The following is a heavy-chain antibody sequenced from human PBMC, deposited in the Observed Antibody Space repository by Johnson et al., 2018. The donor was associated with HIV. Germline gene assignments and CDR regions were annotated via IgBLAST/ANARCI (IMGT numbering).Heavy chain of an antibody. CDR3: ARDGYCSSTSCYDDAFDI. J-gene: IGHJ3*02. D-gene: IGHD2-2*03. Sequence: VQLLGSGGGLVQPGGSLRLSCAASGFTFSGYDMPWVRQATGKGLEWVSAIGTAGDTYCPGSVKGRFTISRDNAKNSLYLQMNSLRAEDTALYYCARDGYCSSTSCYDDAFDIWGQGTMVTVSS. V-gene: IGHV3-13*01. CDR2: IGTAGDT. CDR1: GFTFSGYD.